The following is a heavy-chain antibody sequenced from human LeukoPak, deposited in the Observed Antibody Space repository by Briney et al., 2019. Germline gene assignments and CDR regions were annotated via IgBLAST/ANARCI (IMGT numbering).Heavy chain of an antibody. V-gene: IGHV2-5*01. D-gene: IGHD3-10*01. CDR3: AHKGRGSGSYTM. J-gene: IGHJ4*02. CDR2: TYWNNDK. CDR1: GSSLSTTGVG. Sequence: SGPTLVNPTQTLTLTCTFSGSSLSTTGVGVGWIRQPPGKALEWLAVTYWNNDKSYSPSLKSRLTITKDTSKNQVVLIMTNMDPVDTATYYCAHKGRGSGSYTMWGQGTLVTVSS.